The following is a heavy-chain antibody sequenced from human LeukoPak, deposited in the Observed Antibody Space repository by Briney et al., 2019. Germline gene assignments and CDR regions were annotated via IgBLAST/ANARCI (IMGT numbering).Heavy chain of an antibody. D-gene: IGHD2-2*02. J-gene: IGHJ6*04. CDR1: GFTFSSYE. CDR2: ISSSGSTI. CDR3: ARSPLRRGYCSSTSCNNYYYYGMDV. Sequence: GGSLRLSCAASGFTFSSYEMNWVRQAPGKGLEWVPYISSSGSTIYYADSVKGRFTISRDNAKNSLYLQMNSLRAEDTAVYYCARSPLRRGYCSSTSCNNYYYYGMDVWGRGTTVTVSS. V-gene: IGHV3-48*03.